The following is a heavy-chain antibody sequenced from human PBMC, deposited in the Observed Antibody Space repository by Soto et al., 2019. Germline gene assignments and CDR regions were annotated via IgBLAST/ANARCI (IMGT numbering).Heavy chain of an antibody. Sequence: QVQLQESGPGLVKPSETLSLTCTVSGGSINNYYWNWIRQPPGKGLEWIGYISYSGSTNYNPSLKSRVTISVDTSKNQFSLKLSSVTAADTAVYYCARAFNGPGVAAAGYNYWCQGTLVTVSS. J-gene: IGHJ4*02. CDR3: ARAFNGPGVAAAGYNY. CDR2: ISYSGST. V-gene: IGHV4-59*01. D-gene: IGHD6-13*01. CDR1: GGSINNYY.